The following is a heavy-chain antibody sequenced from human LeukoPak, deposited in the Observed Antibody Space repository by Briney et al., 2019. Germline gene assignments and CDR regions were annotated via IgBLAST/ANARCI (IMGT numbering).Heavy chain of an antibody. D-gene: IGHD6-13*01. CDR3: ARGYSSSWIYFDS. J-gene: IGHJ4*02. V-gene: IGHV4-38-2*02. Sequence: SETLSLTCTVSGFSISSTFYWVWIRQPPGKGLEWIGSIYHSGNNYYNPSLKNRVTMSVDTSKNQFSLHLTSVTAADTAVYYCARGYSSSWIYFDSWGQGTLVTVSS. CDR1: GFSISSTFY. CDR2: IYHSGNN.